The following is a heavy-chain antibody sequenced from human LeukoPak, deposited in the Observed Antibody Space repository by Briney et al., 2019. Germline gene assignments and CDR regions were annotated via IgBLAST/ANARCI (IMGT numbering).Heavy chain of an antibody. CDR3: ARVGPTYGMDV. Sequence: PSGTLSLTCTVSGGSISSYYWSWIRQPPGKGLEWIGYIYYSGSTNYNPSLKSRVTISVDTSKNQFSLKLSSVTAADTAVYYCARVGPTYGMDVWGQGTTVTVSS. CDR1: GGSISSYY. V-gene: IGHV4-59*01. CDR2: IYYSGST. J-gene: IGHJ6*02.